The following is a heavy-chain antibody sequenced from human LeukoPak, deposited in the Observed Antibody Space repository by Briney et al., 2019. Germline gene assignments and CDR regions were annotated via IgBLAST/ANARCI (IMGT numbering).Heavy chain of an antibody. CDR3: ARVGYYYDSSGWRRKGAFDI. CDR2: INAGNGNT. V-gene: IGHV1-3*01. Sequence: ASVKVSCKASGYTFTSYAMHWVRQAPGQRLEWMGWINAGNGNTKYSQKFQGRVTITRGTSASTAYMELSSLRSEDTAVYYCARVGYYYDSSGWRRKGAFDIWGQGTMVTVSS. J-gene: IGHJ3*02. D-gene: IGHD3-22*01. CDR1: GYTFTSYA.